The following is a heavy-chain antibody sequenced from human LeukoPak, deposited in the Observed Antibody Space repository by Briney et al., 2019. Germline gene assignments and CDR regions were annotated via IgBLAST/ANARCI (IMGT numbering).Heavy chain of an antibody. CDR2: TYYRSKWYN. J-gene: IGHJ4*02. CDR3: ARDVGTTGWHTFDY. V-gene: IGHV6-1*01. D-gene: IGHD3-9*01. CDR1: GDSVSSNNGA. Sequence: SQTLSLTCAISGDSVSSNNGAWHWIRQSPSRGLEWLERTYYRSKWYNDYAGSLISRITISPDTSKNQCSLQLYSVTPEDTTVYYCARDVGTTGWHTFDYWGQGTLVTVSS.